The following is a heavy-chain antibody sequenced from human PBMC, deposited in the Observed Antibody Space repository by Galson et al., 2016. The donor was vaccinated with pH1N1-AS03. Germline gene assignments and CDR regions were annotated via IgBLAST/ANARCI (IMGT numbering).Heavy chain of an antibody. CDR2: IYPADSDT. Sequence: QSGAEVKKPGESLRISCKGSGYSFSSDWIAWVRQLPGKGLEWMGIIYPADSDTRYSPSFQGQVTFSVDRTISTAYLQWSSLKASDTAVYFCARQVQTPGYFDYWGQGTLVTVSP. D-gene: IGHD1-1*01. CDR1: GYSFSSDW. V-gene: IGHV5-51*01. J-gene: IGHJ4*02. CDR3: ARQVQTPGYFDY.